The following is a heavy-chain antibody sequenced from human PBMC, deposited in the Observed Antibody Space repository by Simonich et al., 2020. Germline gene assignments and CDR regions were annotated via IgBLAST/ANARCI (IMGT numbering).Heavy chain of an antibody. J-gene: IGHJ4*02. CDR1: GGSISSYY. V-gene: IGHV4-59*01. Sequence: QVQLQESGPGLVKPSETLSLTCTVSGGSISSYYWSWIRQPPGKGLEWIGYIYYSGSTNYNPSITSRVTISVDQSKNQCSLKLSSVTAADTAVYYCARGGLYFDYWGQGTLVTVSS. CDR2: IYYSGST. CDR3: ARGGLYFDY. D-gene: IGHD2-15*01.